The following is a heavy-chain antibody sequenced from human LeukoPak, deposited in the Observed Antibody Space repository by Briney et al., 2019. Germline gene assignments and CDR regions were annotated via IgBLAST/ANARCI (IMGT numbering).Heavy chain of an antibody. CDR3: ARVAYSSGWYRDNWFDP. CDR2: IIPILGIA. V-gene: IGHV1-69*04. J-gene: IGHJ5*02. Sequence: SVKVSCKASGGTFSSYAISWVRQAPGQGLEWMGRIIPILGIANYAQKFQGRVTITADKSTSTAYMELSRLRSDDTAVYYCARVAYSSGWYRDNWFDPWGQGTLVTVSS. CDR1: GGTFSSYA. D-gene: IGHD6-19*01.